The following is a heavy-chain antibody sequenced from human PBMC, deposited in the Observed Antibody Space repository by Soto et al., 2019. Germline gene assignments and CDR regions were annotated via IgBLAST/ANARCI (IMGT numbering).Heavy chain of an antibody. Sequence: GESLKISCKASGYSFTRKWIGWVRQMPGKGLEWMGIIYPGDSDTRYSPSFQGQVTISADKSISTAYLQWSSLKASDTAMYYCARQPVYYYYGMDVWGQGTTVTVSS. V-gene: IGHV5-51*01. CDR1: GYSFTRKW. CDR2: IYPGDSDT. CDR3: ARQPVYYYYGMDV. J-gene: IGHJ6*02.